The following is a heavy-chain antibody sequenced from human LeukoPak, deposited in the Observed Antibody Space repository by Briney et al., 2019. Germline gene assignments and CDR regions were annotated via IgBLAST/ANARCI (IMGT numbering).Heavy chain of an antibody. CDR3: ATRRMVRGVIPWFDP. Sequence: SETLSLTCAVSGGSISSSNWWSWVRQPPGKGLEWMGEIYHSGSTNYNPSLKSRVTISVDKSKNQFSLKLSSVTAADTAVYYCATRRMVRGVIPWFDPWGQGTLVTVSS. D-gene: IGHD3-10*01. CDR1: GGSISSSNW. V-gene: IGHV4-4*02. CDR2: IYHSGST. J-gene: IGHJ5*02.